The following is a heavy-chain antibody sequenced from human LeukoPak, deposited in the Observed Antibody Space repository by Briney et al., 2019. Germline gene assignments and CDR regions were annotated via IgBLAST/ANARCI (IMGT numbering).Heavy chain of an antibody. CDR1: GYTFTSYG. Sequence: GASVKVSCKASGYTFTSYGISWVRQAPGQGLEWMGWISAYNGNTNYAQKFQGRVTMTRDTSISTAYMELSRLRSDDTAVYYCARGDPDFDYWGQGTLVTVSS. V-gene: IGHV1-18*01. CDR3: ARGDPDFDY. CDR2: ISAYNGNT. J-gene: IGHJ4*02.